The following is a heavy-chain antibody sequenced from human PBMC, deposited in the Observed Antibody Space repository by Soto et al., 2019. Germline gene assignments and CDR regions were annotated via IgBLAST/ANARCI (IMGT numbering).Heavy chain of an antibody. Sequence: GGSLRLSCAASGFTFDDYAMHWVRQAPGKGLEWVSGISWNSGSIGYADSVKGRFTISRDNAKNSLYLQMNSLRAEDTALYYCAKDIGPPKLGYCSGGSCYHFNGFDPWGQGTLVTVSS. CDR2: ISWNSGSI. D-gene: IGHD2-15*01. CDR1: GFTFDDYA. V-gene: IGHV3-9*01. J-gene: IGHJ5*02. CDR3: AKDIGPPKLGYCSGGSCYHFNGFDP.